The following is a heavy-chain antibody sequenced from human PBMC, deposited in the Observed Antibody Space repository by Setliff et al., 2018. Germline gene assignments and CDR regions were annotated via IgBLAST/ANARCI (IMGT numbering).Heavy chain of an antibody. V-gene: IGHV4-4*02. Sequence: PSETLSLTCAVSGGSISSGNWWSWVRQTPGKGLEWSGAINHSGKTNHKPSLKSRVTMSVDKSKNQFSLKLISVTAADTAVYYCARSYSNSLEYWGQGTLVTVSS. CDR3: ARSYSNSLEY. D-gene: IGHD4-4*01. CDR2: INHSGKT. J-gene: IGHJ4*02. CDR1: GGSISSGNW.